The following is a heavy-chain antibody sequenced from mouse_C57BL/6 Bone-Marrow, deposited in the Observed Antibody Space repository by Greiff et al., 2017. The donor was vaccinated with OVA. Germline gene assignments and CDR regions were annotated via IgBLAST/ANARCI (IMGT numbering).Heavy chain of an antibody. CDR3: TTTVGAPFDY. CDR2: IDPETGGT. Sequence: QVQLQQSGAELVRPGASVTLSCKASGYTFTDYEMHWVKQTPVHGLEWIGAIDPETGGTAYNQKFKGKAILTADKSSSTAYMELRSLTSEDSAVYYCTTTVGAPFDYWGQGTTLTVSS. V-gene: IGHV1-15*01. J-gene: IGHJ2*01. CDR1: GYTFTDYE. D-gene: IGHD1-1*01.